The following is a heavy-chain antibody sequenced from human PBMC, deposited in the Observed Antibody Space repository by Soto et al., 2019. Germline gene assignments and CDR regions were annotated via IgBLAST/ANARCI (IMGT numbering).Heavy chain of an antibody. D-gene: IGHD5-12*01. Sequence: QVQLQESGPGLVKPSGTLALTCTVSGDATRHSKRWAWVSQTPGTGLEWIGEIYQSGSTKYSPSLERRVNISVDKTKKQFSLKLRSVTAADSAVYFCAGANNIAARFPVMDVWGQGTTVTVSS. CDR1: GDATRHSKR. CDR2: IYQSGST. J-gene: IGHJ6*01. CDR3: AGANNIAARFPVMDV. V-gene: IGHV4-4*02.